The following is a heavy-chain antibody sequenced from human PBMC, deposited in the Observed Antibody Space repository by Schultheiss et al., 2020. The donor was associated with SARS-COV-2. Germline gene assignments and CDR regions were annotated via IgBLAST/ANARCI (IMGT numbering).Heavy chain of an antibody. CDR1: GFTVGSNY. CDR2: ISGSGGST. D-gene: IGHD6-13*01. CDR3: AKAPPRIAAAATSYYFDY. V-gene: IGHV3-23*01. Sequence: GGSLRLSCAASGFTVGSNYMAWVRQAPGKGLEWVSAISGSGGSTYYADSVKGRFTISRDNSKNTLYLQMNSLRAEDTAVYYCAKAPPRIAAAATSYYFDYWGQGTLVTVSS. J-gene: IGHJ4*02.